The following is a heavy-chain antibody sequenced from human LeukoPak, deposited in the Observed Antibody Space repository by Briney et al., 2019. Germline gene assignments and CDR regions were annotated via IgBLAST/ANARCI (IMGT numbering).Heavy chain of an antibody. CDR1: VFTFGDYA. CDR2: IRSKAYGGTT. D-gene: IGHD4-23*01. V-gene: IGHV3-49*03. CDR3: TRDPLRWPGGSDAFDI. J-gene: IGHJ3*02. Sequence: GGSLRLSCTASVFTFGDYAMSWFRQAPGKGLEWVGFIRSKAYGGTTEYAASVKGRFTISRDDSKSIAYLQMNSLKTEDTAVYYCTRDPLRWPGGSDAFDIWGQGTMVTVSS.